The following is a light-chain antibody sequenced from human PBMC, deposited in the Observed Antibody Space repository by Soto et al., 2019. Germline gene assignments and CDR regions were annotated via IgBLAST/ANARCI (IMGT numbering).Light chain of an antibody. CDR1: SSDVGGYHY. Sequence: QSVLTQPPSASGSPGQSVTLSCTGTSSDVGGYHYVSWYQQHPGKAPKLMIYEVSKRPSGVPDRISGSKSGNTASLTVSGLQAEDEADYYCSSYAGSNYVVFGGGTKLTVL. V-gene: IGLV2-8*01. CDR2: EVS. CDR3: SSYAGSNYVV. J-gene: IGLJ2*01.